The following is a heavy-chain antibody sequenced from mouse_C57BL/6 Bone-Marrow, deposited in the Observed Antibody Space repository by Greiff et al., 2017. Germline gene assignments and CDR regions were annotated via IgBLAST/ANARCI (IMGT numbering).Heavy chain of an antibody. CDR3: ARGSFAY. CDR1: GFTFSDYG. CDR2: ISSGSSTI. Sequence: EVMLVESGGGLVKPGGSLKLSCAASGFTFSDYGMDWVRQAPEKGLEWVAYISSGSSTIYYADTVKGRFTISRDNDKNTLFLQMTSLRSEDTAMYYFARGSFAYWGQGTLVTVSA. J-gene: IGHJ3*01. V-gene: IGHV5-17*01.